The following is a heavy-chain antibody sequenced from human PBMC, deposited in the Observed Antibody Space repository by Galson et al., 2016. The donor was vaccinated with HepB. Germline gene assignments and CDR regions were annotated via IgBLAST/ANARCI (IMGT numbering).Heavy chain of an antibody. V-gene: IGHV3-23*01. J-gene: IGHJ3*02. Sequence: SLRLSCATSGVTFTDYPMTWVRQAPGKGLEWVSTVGTGHFTHYADSVKGRFIVSRHNSENTLYLQMNSLSADDTALYFCAREGYSSGHCGAFDIWGRGTVVAVSS. CDR1: GVTFTDYP. CDR2: VGTGHFT. D-gene: IGHD6-19*01. CDR3: AREGYSSGHCGAFDI.